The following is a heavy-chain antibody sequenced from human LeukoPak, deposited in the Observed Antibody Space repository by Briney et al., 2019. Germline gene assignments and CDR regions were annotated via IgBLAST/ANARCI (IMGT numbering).Heavy chain of an antibody. CDR3: VRLAGADEEFDY. Sequence: PGGSLRLSCAASGFTFSSYAMHWVRQAPGKGLEWVAVISYDGSNKYYADSVKGRFTISRDNSKNTLYLQMSSLRAEDTAVYYCVRLAGADEEFDYWGQGTLVTVSS. V-gene: IGHV3-30*04. CDR1: GFTFSSYA. D-gene: IGHD4-17*01. CDR2: ISYDGSNK. J-gene: IGHJ4*02.